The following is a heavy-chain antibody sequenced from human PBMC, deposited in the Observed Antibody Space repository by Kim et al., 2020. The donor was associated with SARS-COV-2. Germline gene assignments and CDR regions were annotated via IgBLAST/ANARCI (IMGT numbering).Heavy chain of an antibody. CDR1: GGSISSSSYY. Sequence: SETLSLTCTVSGGSISSSSYYWGWIRQPPGQGLEWIGSIYYSGSTYYNPSLKSRVTISVDTSKNQFSLKLSSVTAADTAVYYCARHRGGITMIVVFYWFDPWGQGTLVTVSS. V-gene: IGHV4-39*01. D-gene: IGHD3-22*01. CDR2: IYYSGST. CDR3: ARHRGGITMIVVFYWFDP. J-gene: IGHJ5*02.